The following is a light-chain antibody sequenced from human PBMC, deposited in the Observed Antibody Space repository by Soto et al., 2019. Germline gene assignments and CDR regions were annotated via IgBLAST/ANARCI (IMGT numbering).Light chain of an antibody. CDR2: DTS. CDR3: QQYNIWSSIT. Sequence: EILMTQSPSTLSASPGERVTLSCRASQSVRNKVAWYQQKPGQTPRVIIYDTSTRAADIPARFSGSGYGTYFTLTISSLQSEDFAVYYCQQYNIWSSITFGPGTRLEIK. CDR1: QSVRNK. J-gene: IGKJ5*01. V-gene: IGKV3-15*01.